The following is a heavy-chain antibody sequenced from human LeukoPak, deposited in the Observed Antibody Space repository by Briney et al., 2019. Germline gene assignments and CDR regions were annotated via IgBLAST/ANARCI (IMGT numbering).Heavy chain of an antibody. Sequence: GGSLRLSCAASGFTLSSYGMHWVRQAPGKGLEWVAFIRYDGSNKYYADSVKGRFTISRDNSKNTLYLQMNSLRAEDTAVYYCAKDGPADGWTYYYDSSGQTEAFDTWGQGTMVTVSS. CDR1: GFTLSSYG. CDR2: IRYDGSNK. J-gene: IGHJ3*02. CDR3: AKDGPADGWTYYYDSSGQTEAFDT. V-gene: IGHV3-30*02. D-gene: IGHD3-22*01.